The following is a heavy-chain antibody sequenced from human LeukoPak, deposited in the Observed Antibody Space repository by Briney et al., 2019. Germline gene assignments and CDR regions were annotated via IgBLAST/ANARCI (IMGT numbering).Heavy chain of an antibody. D-gene: IGHD5-18*01. CDR1: GGSISSNSYY. Sequence: SETLSLTCTVSGGSISSNSYYWGWIRQPPGKGLEWIGTIYYSGSTYYNPSLKSRVTISVDTSKNQFSLKLSSVTAADTAMYYCARGRRYSYGYDAFDIWGQGTMVTVSS. V-gene: IGHV4-39*07. CDR2: IYYSGST. CDR3: ARGRRYSYGYDAFDI. J-gene: IGHJ3*02.